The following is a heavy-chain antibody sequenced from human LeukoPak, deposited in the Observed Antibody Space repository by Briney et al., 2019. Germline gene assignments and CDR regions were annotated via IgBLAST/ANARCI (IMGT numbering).Heavy chain of an antibody. Sequence: GGSRRLSCAASGFSFSSYWMHWVRQAPGKGLVWVARINSDGSTTNYADYVKGRFTISRDNAKNTLYLQMNSLRAEDTAVYYCARRSSGSPPYYFDSWGQGTLVTVSS. CDR1: GFSFSSYW. V-gene: IGHV3-74*01. J-gene: IGHJ4*02. CDR3: ARRSSGSPPYYFDS. D-gene: IGHD1-26*01. CDR2: INSDGSTT.